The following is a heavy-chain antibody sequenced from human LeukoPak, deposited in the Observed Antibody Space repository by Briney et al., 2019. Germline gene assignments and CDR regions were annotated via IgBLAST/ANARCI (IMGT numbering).Heavy chain of an antibody. V-gene: IGHV3-33*01. CDR3: ARRKGGSAFDY. CDR1: GFTFSSYG. CDR2: IWYDGSNK. D-gene: IGHD3-10*01. J-gene: IGHJ4*02. Sequence: PGGSLRLSCAASGFTFSSYGMHGVRQAPGKGLEWVAVIWYDGSNKYYADSVKGRFTISRDNSKNTLYLQMNSLRAEDTAVYYCARRKGGSAFDYWGQGTLVTVSS.